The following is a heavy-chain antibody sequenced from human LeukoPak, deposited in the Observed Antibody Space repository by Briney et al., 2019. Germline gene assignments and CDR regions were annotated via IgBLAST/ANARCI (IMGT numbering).Heavy chain of an antibody. J-gene: IGHJ4*02. Sequence: PGGSLRLSCAASGFTVSNTYMSWVRQAPGKGLEWVSIIYSGGGTRYADSVKGRSTISRDNSRNTLYLQMNSLRAEDTALYYCARDNYDSSGFTWGQGTLVTVSS. D-gene: IGHD3-22*01. CDR1: GFTVSNTY. CDR2: IYSGGGT. V-gene: IGHV3-53*01. CDR3: ARDNYDSSGFT.